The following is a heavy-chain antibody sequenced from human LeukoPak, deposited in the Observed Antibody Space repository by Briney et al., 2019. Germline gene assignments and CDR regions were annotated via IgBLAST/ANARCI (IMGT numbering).Heavy chain of an antibody. V-gene: IGHV4-59*01. CDR3: ARETRLHSGSYSNDAFDI. CDR1: GASISGYY. D-gene: IGHD1-26*01. CDR2: IYNSVN. Sequence: SETLSLTCTVSGASISGYYWSWVRQPPGKGLEFIGYIYNSVNDYNPSLKSRVIISSDPSKDQFSLRLTSMTAADTAVYYCARETRLHSGSYSNDAFDIWGQGTMVTVSS. J-gene: IGHJ3*02.